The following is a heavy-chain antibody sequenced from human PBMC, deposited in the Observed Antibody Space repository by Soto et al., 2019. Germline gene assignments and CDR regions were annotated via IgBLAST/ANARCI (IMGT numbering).Heavy chain of an antibody. CDR2: IYYSGST. J-gene: IGHJ6*02. D-gene: IGHD4-17*01. CDR3: ARDRRVYGDLSVGVDV. V-gene: IGHV4-31*03. Sequence: QVQLQVSGPGLVKPSQTLSLTCTVSGGSITIGGHYWSWIRQHPGKGLEWIGFIYYSGSTHYNPSLKSRITISLDTSKNPFSLKVIPVTAADTAVYYCARDRRVYGDLSVGVDVWGQGTTVTVS. CDR1: GGSITIGGHY.